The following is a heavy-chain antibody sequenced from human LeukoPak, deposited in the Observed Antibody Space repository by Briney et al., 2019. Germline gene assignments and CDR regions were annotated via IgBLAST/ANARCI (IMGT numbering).Heavy chain of an antibody. D-gene: IGHD3-22*01. J-gene: IGHJ4*02. Sequence: GASVKVSCKASGYTFTGYYMHWVRQAPGQGLEWMGWINPNSGGTNYAQKFQGRVTLTRDTSTSTVYMELSSLRSEDTAVYYCARAYYYDTSGYYPGGDYWGQGTLVTVSS. CDR1: GYTFTGYY. CDR3: ARAYYYDTSGYYPGGDY. V-gene: IGHV1-2*02. CDR2: INPNSGGT.